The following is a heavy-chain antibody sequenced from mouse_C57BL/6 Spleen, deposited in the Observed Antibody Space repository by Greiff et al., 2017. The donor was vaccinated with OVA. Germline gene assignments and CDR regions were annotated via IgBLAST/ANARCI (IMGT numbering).Heavy chain of an antibody. J-gene: IGHJ4*01. V-gene: IGHV10-3*01. CDR1: GFTFNTYA. Sequence: EVQVVESGGGLVQPKGSLKLSCAASGFTFNTYAMHWVRQAPGKGLEWVARLRSKSSNYATYYADSVKYRFTISRDDSQRMLYLQMNNLKTEDTAMYYCVRAEPLYAMDYWGQGTSVTVSS. CDR2: LRSKSSNYAT. CDR3: VRAEPLYAMDY.